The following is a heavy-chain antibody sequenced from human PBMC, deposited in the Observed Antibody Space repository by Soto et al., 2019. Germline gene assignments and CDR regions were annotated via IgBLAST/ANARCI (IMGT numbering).Heavy chain of an antibody. CDR3: ARDEYYDSSGYPDY. V-gene: IGHV3-21*01. J-gene: IGHJ4*02. D-gene: IGHD3-22*01. Sequence: XGSLRLSCAASGFTFSSYSMNWVRQAPGKGLEWVSSISSSSYIYYADSVKGRFTISRDNAKNSLYLQMNSLRAEDTAVYYCARDEYYDSSGYPDYWGQGTLVTVSS. CDR2: ISSSSYI. CDR1: GFTFSSYS.